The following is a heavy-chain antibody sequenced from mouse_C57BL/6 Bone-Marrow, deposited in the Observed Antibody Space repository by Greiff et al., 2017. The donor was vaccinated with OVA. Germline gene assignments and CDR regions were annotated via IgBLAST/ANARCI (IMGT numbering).Heavy chain of an antibody. V-gene: IGHV1-52*01. CDR3: ARDYYGSSYPAWFAY. Sequence: QVQLQQSGAELVRPGSSVKLSCKASGYTFTSYWMHWVKQRPIQGLEWIGNIDPSDSETHYNQKFKDKATLTVDKSSSTAYMQLSSLTSEDSAVYYCARDYYGSSYPAWFAYWGQGTLVTVSA. CDR1: GYTFTSYW. CDR2: IDPSDSET. D-gene: IGHD1-1*01. J-gene: IGHJ3*01.